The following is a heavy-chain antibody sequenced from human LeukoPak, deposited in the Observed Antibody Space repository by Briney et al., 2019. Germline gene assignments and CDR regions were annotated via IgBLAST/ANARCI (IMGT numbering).Heavy chain of an antibody. J-gene: IGHJ3*02. CDR3: AKDPIWSGGDYNELSWKNDAFDI. CDR2: ISGSGGST. V-gene: IGHV3-23*01. CDR1: GFTFSSYG. Sequence: GGSLRLSCAASGFTFSSYGMSWVRQAPGKGLEWVSAISGSGGSTYYADSVKGRFTISRDNSKNTLYLQMNSLRAEDTAVYYCAKDPIWSGGDYNELSWKNDAFDIWGQGTMVTVSS. D-gene: IGHD4-17*01.